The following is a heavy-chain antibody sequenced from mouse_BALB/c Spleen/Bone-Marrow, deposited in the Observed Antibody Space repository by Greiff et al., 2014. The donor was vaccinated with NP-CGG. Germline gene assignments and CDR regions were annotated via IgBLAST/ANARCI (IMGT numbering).Heavy chain of an antibody. J-gene: IGHJ4*01. CDR2: TNPGSGGT. V-gene: IGHV1-54*01. CDR3: ARCLTGTSAMDY. CDR1: GYAFTNYL. D-gene: IGHD4-1*01. Sequence: VHLVESGAELVRPGTSVKVSCKASGYAFTNYLIEWVKQRPGQGLEWIGVTNPGSGGTNYNEKFKAKATLTADKSSSTAYMQLSSLTSDDSAVYFCARCLTGTSAMDYWGQGTSVTVSS.